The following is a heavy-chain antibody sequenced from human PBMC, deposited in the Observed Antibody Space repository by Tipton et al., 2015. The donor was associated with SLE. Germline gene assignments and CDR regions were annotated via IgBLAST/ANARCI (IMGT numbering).Heavy chain of an antibody. J-gene: IGHJ4*02. Sequence: SLRLSCAASGFTFSGYTMSWVRQAPGKGLEWVSVIVGSDSSTHYADSVKGRFSISRDNSKNTLHLQMNSLRVEDTAIYYCGRGSSSRDYWGQGTLVTVSS. CDR2: IVGSDSST. CDR3: GRGSSSRDY. D-gene: IGHD6-6*01. CDR1: GFTFSGYT. V-gene: IGHV3-23*01.